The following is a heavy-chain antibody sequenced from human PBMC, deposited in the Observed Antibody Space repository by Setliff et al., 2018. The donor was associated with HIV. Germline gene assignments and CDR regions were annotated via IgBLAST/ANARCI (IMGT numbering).Heavy chain of an antibody. CDR2: ISAYNGNT. D-gene: IGHD3-9*01. J-gene: IGHJ4*02. CDR1: GYTFTSYG. Sequence: ASVKVSCKASGYTFTSYGISWVRQAPGQGLEWMGWISAYNGNTNYAQNFQGRVTMTTDTSTSTAYMELRSLRSDDTAVYYCARSRNSILTGYYPTADFDYWGQGTLVTVSS. CDR3: ARSRNSILTGYYPTADFDY. V-gene: IGHV1-18*01.